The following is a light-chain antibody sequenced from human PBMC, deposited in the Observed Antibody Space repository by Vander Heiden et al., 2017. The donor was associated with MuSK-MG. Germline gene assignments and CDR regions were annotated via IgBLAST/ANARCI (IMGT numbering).Light chain of an antibody. V-gene: IGKV1-39*01. J-gene: IGKJ1*01. CDR1: QSISSY. CDR2: AAS. CDR3: QQSNSTPRT. Sequence: DIHMTQSPSSLSASVGDSVTITCRASQSISSYLNWYQQKPGKAPKLLIYAASSLQSGVPSRFTGSGSGTDFTLTISSLQPEDFATYYCQQSNSTPRTFGQGTKVEIK.